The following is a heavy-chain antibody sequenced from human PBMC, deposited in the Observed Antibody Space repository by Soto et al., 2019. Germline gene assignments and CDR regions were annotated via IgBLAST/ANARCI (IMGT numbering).Heavy chain of an antibody. CDR1: GFTFSNYG. CDR2: IWYDGSDK. CDR3: AYGRISYYFDY. J-gene: IGHJ4*02. D-gene: IGHD1-26*01. Sequence: GGSLRLSCAASGFTFSNYGMHWVRQAPGKGLEWLAVIWYDGSDKYYAESVKGRFTISRDNSKNTLYLQMNSLRAEDTAVYYCAYGRISYYFDYWGQGTLVTVS. V-gene: IGHV3-33*01.